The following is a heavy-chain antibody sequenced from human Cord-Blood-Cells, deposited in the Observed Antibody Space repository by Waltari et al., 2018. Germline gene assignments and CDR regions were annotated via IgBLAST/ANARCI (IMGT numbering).Heavy chain of an antibody. V-gene: IGHV3-30*18. D-gene: IGHD2-21*02. J-gene: IGHJ6*02. Sequence: QVQLVESGGGVVQPGRSLRLSCAASGFTFSSYGMHWVRPAPGKGLGWVAVISYDGSNKYYADSVKGRFTISRDNSKNTLYLQMNSLRAEDTAVYYCAKDLSYCGGDCYSYYYYGMDVWGQGTTVTVSS. CDR2: ISYDGSNK. CDR1: GFTFSSYG. CDR3: AKDLSYCGGDCYSYYYYGMDV.